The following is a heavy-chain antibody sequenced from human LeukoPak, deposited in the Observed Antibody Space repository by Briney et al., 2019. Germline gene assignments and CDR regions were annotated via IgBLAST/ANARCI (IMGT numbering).Heavy chain of an antibody. Sequence: PGGSLRLSCAASGFTFDGYAMHWVRQASGKGLEWVLGNSWHSGSIGYADSVKGRFTISRDNAKNSLYLQMNSLRAEDTALYYCAKGSGYSYGTIVDYWGQGTLVTVSS. D-gene: IGHD5-18*01. J-gene: IGHJ4*02. CDR1: GFTFDGYA. CDR3: AKGSGYSYGTIVDY. CDR2: NSWHSGSI. V-gene: IGHV3-9*01.